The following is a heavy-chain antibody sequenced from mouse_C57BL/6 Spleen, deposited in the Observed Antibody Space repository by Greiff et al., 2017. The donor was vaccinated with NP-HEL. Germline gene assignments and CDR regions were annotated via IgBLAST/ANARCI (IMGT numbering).Heavy chain of an antibody. D-gene: IGHD1-1*01. V-gene: IGHV1-76*01. CDR2: IYPGSGNT. CDR3: ARLEYYYGSSWNYFDY. CDR1: GYTFTDYY. J-gene: IGHJ2*01. Sequence: VQLQQSGAELVRPGASVKLSCKASGYTFTDYYINWVKQRPGQGLEWIARIYPGSGNTYYNEKVKGKATLTAEKSSSNAYMQPSSLTSEDSAVYFCARLEYYYGSSWNYFDYCGQGTTLTVSS.